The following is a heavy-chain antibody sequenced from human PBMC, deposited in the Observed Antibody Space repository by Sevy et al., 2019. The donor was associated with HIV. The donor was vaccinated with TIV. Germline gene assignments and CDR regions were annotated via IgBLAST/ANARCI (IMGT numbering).Heavy chain of an antibody. CDR2: ISGSGGST. V-gene: IGHV3-23*01. J-gene: IGHJ4*02. CDR1: GFTFSNYA. D-gene: IGHD1-26*01. CDR3: AKWSELPSSPFDY. Sequence: GESLKISCAASGFTFSNYAMSWVRQAPGKGLEWVSAISGSGGSTYYADSVKDRFTISRDNSKNTLFLQMNSLRAEDTAVYFCAKWSELPSSPFDYWGQGTLVTVSS.